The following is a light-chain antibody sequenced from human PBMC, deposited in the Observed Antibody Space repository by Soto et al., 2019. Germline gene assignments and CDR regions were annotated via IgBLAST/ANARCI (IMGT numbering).Light chain of an antibody. Sequence: ALTQPAAVSGSPGQSITISCTGTSNDVGAFDYVSWYQQHPGKAPKLMIFDVTNRPSGVSNRFSGSKSGNTASLTISGLQADDEADYYCSSYTTSSTRVFGGGTKVTVL. CDR2: DVT. CDR1: SNDVGAFDY. CDR3: SSYTTSSTRV. J-gene: IGLJ3*02. V-gene: IGLV2-14*01.